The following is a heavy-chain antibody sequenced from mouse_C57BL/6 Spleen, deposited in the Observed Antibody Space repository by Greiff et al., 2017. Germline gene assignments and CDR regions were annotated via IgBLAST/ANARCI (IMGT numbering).Heavy chain of an antibody. J-gene: IGHJ4*01. CDR1: GYAFSSYW. CDR3: ARGLLRGGAMDY. CDR2: IYPGDGDT. D-gene: IGHD2-3*01. Sequence: QVQLKQSGAELVKPGASVKISCKASGYAFSSYWMNWVKQRPGKGLEWIGQIYPGDGDTNYNGKFKGKATLTADKSSSTAYMQLSSLTSEDSAVYFCARGLLRGGAMDYWGQGTSVTVSS. V-gene: IGHV1-80*01.